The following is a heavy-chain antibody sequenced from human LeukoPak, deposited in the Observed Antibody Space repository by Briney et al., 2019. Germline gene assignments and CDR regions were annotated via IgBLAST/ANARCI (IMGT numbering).Heavy chain of an antibody. CDR2: ISGSGGST. D-gene: IGHD6-19*01. Sequence: GGPLRLSCAASGFTFSSYAMSWVRQAPGKGLEWVSAISGSGGSTYYADSVKGRFTISRDNSKNSLYLQMNSLRAEDTAVYYCAKDAYSSGWYGYYYYMDVWGKGTTVTVSS. J-gene: IGHJ6*03. CDR1: GFTFSSYA. V-gene: IGHV3-23*01. CDR3: AKDAYSSGWYGYYYYMDV.